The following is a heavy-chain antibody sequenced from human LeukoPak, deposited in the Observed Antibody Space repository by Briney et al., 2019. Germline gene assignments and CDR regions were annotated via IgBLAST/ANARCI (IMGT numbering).Heavy chain of an antibody. CDR1: GGPISSGSYY. J-gene: IGHJ4*02. Sequence: PSQTLSLTCTVSGGPISSGSYYWSWIRQPAGKGLEWIGRIYTSGSTNYNPSLKSRVTISVDTSKNQFSLKLSSVTAADTAVYYCARATSGSYGGYFDYWGQGTPVTVSS. CDR2: IYTSGST. CDR3: ARATSGSYGGYFDY. D-gene: IGHD1-26*01. V-gene: IGHV4-61*02.